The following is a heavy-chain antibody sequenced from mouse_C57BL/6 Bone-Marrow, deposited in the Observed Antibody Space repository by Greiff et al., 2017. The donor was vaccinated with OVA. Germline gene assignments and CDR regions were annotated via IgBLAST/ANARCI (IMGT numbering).Heavy chain of an antibody. CDR1: GYTFTSYG. J-gene: IGHJ4*01. Sequence: QVQLQQSGAELARPGASVKLSCKASGYTFTSYGISWVKQRTGQGLEWIGEIYPRSGNTYYTEKFKGKATLTADKSSSTAYMELRSLTSEDSAVYFCARPGLYYAMDYWGQGTSVTVSS. CDR3: ARPGLYYAMDY. V-gene: IGHV1-81*01. D-gene: IGHD3-1*01. CDR2: IYPRSGNT.